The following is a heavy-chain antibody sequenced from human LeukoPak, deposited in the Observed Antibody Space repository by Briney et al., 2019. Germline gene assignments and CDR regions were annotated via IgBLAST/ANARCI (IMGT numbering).Heavy chain of an antibody. CDR1: GFTFTNYE. J-gene: IGHJ4*02. Sequence: GGSLRLSCAASGFTFTNYEMNWVRQAPGKGLEWVSYITSSGSTIYYADSVRGRFTISRDNAKNSLYLQMNSLRAEDTAVYYCARGGGSGSYYKRELDYWGQGTLVTVSS. V-gene: IGHV3-48*03. D-gene: IGHD3-10*01. CDR3: ARGGGSGSYYKRELDY. CDR2: ITSSGSTI.